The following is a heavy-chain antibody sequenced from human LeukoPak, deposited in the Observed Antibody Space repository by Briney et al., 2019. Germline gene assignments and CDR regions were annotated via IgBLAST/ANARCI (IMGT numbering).Heavy chain of an antibody. J-gene: IGHJ4*02. Sequence: GGSLRLSCAASGFTVSSNYMNWVRQAPGKGLEWVSVIYSGGSTYYADSVKGRFTISRDNSKNTLYLQMNSLRAEDTAVYYCAREAVTRNYFDYWGQGALVTVSS. CDR1: GFTVSSNY. D-gene: IGHD4-17*01. CDR3: AREAVTRNYFDY. CDR2: IYSGGST. V-gene: IGHV3-53*01.